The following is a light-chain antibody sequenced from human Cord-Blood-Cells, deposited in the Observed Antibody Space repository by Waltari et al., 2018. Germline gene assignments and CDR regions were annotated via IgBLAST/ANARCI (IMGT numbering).Light chain of an antibody. CDR2: EGS. V-gene: IGLV2-23*03. Sequence: QSALTQPASVSGSPGQSITISCTGTSSDVGSYNLVSWYQQYPGKDPKLMIYEGSKRPSGVSNRFSGSKSGNTASLTISGLQAEDEADYYCCSYAGSSTFVVFGGGTKLTVL. CDR3: CSYAGSSTFVV. J-gene: IGLJ2*01. CDR1: SSDVGSYNL.